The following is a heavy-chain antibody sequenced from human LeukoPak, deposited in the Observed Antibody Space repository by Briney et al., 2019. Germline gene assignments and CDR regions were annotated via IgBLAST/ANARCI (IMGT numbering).Heavy chain of an antibody. V-gene: IGHV4-61*02. J-gene: IGHJ3*02. CDR1: GGSISSGSYH. Sequence: SQTLSLTCTVTGGSISSGSYHWSWIRQPAARGLEWIGRIYTSGSTNYSPSLKSRVTISADTSKNQLSLKLNSVTAADTAVYYCARKSVAVRDAFDIWGQGTMVTVSS. CDR2: IYTSGST. CDR3: ARKSVAVRDAFDI. D-gene: IGHD6-19*01.